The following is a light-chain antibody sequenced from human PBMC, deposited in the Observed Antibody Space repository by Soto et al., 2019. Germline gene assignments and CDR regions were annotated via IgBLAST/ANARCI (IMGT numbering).Light chain of an antibody. CDR1: SSDVGGYSY. CDR2: DVS. CDR3: CSYAGTFLSYV. J-gene: IGLJ1*01. Sequence: QSALTQPRSVSGSPGQSVTISCTGTSSDVGGYSYVSWYQHHPGKAPKLMIYDVSKRPSGVPDRFSGSKSGNTASLTISGLQAEDEADYYCCSYAGTFLSYVFGTGTKLTVL. V-gene: IGLV2-11*01.